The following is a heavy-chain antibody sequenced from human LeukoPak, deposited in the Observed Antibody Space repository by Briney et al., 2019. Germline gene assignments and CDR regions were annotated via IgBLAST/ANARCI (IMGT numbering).Heavy chain of an antibody. D-gene: IGHD6-19*01. CDR3: ARDLASSGWYGRYYYYYGMDV. Sequence: PGGSLRLSCAASGFTFSSYWMSWVRQAPGKGLEWVANIKQDGSEKYYVDSVKGRFTISRDNAKNSLYLQMNSLRAEDTAVYYCARDLASSGWYGRYYYYYGMDVWGQGTMVTVSS. CDR1: GFTFSSYW. J-gene: IGHJ6*02. CDR2: IKQDGSEK. V-gene: IGHV3-7*01.